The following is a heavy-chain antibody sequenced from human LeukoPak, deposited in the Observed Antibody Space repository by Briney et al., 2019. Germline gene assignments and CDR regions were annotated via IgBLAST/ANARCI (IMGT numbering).Heavy chain of an antibody. V-gene: IGHV1-24*01. Sequence: ASVTVSCNVSGYSLTEVSIYWVRQAPGKGLEWMGGFDPTDGERLYAQKFQGRATMTEDTSRDTAYMKLHSLTSDDTAVYFCATGGVRVGYTYCLDFWGQGTPVTVSS. CDR3: ATGGVRVGYTYCLDF. D-gene: IGHD3/OR15-3a*01. J-gene: IGHJ1*01. CDR1: GYSLTEVS. CDR2: FDPTDGER.